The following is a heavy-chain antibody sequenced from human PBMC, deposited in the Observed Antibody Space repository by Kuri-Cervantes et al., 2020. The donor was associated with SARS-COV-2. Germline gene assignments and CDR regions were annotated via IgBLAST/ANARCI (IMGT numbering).Heavy chain of an antibody. V-gene: IGHV3-48*03. CDR2: ISSSGSTI. Sequence: GGSLRLSCVASGFTLSSYEMNWVRQAPGKGLEWVSYISSSGSTIYYADSVKGRFTISRDNSKNTLYLQMNSLRAEDTAVYYCAKDINWNTYYYYYGMDVWGQGTTVTVSS. D-gene: IGHD1-20*01. CDR3: AKDINWNTYYYYYGMDV. J-gene: IGHJ6*02. CDR1: GFTLSSYE.